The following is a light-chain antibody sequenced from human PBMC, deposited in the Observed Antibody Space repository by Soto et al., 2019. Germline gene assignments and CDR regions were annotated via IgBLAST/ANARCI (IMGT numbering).Light chain of an antibody. CDR2: DHN. J-gene: IGLJ2*01. Sequence: QSVLTKPPSVSAAPGQKVTISCSGSSSNIGNNYVSWYQQLPGTAPKLLIYDHNKRPSGIPDRFSGSESGTSATLGITGLQTGDEADYYCGTWDSSLSAVVFGGGTQLTVL. CDR3: GTWDSSLSAVV. V-gene: IGLV1-51*01. CDR1: SSNIGNNY.